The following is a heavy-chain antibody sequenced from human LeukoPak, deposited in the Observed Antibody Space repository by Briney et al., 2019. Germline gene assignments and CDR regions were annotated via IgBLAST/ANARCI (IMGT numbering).Heavy chain of an antibody. Sequence: GGSLRLSCAASGFTFDDYAMHWVRQAPGKGLEWVSGISWNSGSIGYADSVKGRFTISRDNAKNSLYLQMNSPRAEDTALYYCAKEVELLWFGELSNWGQGTLVTVSS. CDR3: AKEVELLWFGELSN. CDR2: ISWNSGSI. D-gene: IGHD3-10*01. CDR1: GFTFDDYA. V-gene: IGHV3-9*01. J-gene: IGHJ4*02.